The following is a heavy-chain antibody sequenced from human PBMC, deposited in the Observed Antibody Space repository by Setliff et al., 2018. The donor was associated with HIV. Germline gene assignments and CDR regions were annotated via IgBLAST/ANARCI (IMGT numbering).Heavy chain of an antibody. V-gene: IGHV4-39*07. CDR1: GGSISSSSYY. CDR3: ARVASIVGATRVALRY. J-gene: IGHJ4*02. D-gene: IGHD1-26*01. Sequence: PSETLSLTCNVSGGSISSSSYYWGWIRQPPGKGLEWIGSIYYSGNARNSPSLKSRVTISVDTSKNQLSLNLTSVTAADTAVYYCARVASIVGATRVALRYWGQGTLVTSPQ. CDR2: IYYSGNA.